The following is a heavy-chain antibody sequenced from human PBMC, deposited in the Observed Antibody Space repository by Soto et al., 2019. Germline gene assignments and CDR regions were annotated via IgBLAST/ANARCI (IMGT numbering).Heavy chain of an antibody. CDR3: ARHHLDSSGWYGHYYYYYGMDV. V-gene: IGHV1-69*13. D-gene: IGHD6-19*01. CDR2: IIPMFGTA. Sequence: EASVKVSCKASGGTFSSYGISWVRQAPGQGLEWMGGIIPMFGTANYAQKFQGRVTITADDSTITAYMELSSLRSEDTAVYYCARHHLDSSGWYGHYYYYYGMDVWGQGTTVTVSS. J-gene: IGHJ6*02. CDR1: GGTFSSYG.